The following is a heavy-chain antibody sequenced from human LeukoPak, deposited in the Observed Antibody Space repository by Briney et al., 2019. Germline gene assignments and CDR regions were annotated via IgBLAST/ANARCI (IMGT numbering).Heavy chain of an antibody. CDR1: GFTFSSYE. D-gene: IGHD2-15*01. CDR3: ARDATGYCSGGSCYSYYYYYMDV. J-gene: IGHJ6*03. V-gene: IGHV3-48*03. Sequence: GGSLRLSCAASGFTFSSYEMNWVRQAPGKGLEWVSYISSSGSTIYYADSVKGRFTISRDNAKNSLYLQMNSLRAEDTAVYYCARDATGYCSGGSCYSYYYYYMDVWGKGTTVTISS. CDR2: ISSSGSTI.